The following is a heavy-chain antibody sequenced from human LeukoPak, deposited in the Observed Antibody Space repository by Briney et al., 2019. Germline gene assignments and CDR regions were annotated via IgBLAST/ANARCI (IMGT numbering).Heavy chain of an antibody. CDR2: ISSSGSTI. CDR1: GFTFSSYE. J-gene: IGHJ4*02. D-gene: IGHD3-22*01. Sequence: PGGSLRLSCAASGFTFSSYEMNWVRQAPGKGLEWVSYISSSGSTIYYADSVKGRFTISRDNAKNSLYLQMNSLRAEDTAAYYCAREGYYDQDDYWGQGTLVTVSS. CDR3: AREGYYDQDDY. V-gene: IGHV3-48*03.